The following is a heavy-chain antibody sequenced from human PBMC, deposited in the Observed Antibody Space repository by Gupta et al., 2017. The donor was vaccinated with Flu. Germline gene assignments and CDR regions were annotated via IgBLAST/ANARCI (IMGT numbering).Heavy chain of an antibody. D-gene: IGHD6-13*01. V-gene: IGHV3-23*01. CDR1: WIPFWGYS. CDR3: AKDRSGNPAIDY. CDR2: VGAGGDRT. Sequence: VRLLGVWGALGQPGGSLGIFLAALWIPFWGYSINWVRQAPGKGLEWVSTVGAGGDRTYYADSVMGRFTISRDSSKNTVYLQMNSLRGDDTAVYYCAKDRSGNPAIDYWGQGTLVTVSA. J-gene: IGHJ4*02.